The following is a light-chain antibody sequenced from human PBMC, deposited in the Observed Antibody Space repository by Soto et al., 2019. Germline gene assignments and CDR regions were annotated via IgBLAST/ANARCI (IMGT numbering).Light chain of an antibody. CDR1: QSVSSN. J-gene: IGKJ2*01. CDR2: GAS. CDR3: QQYNKWPPYT. Sequence: EIVMTQSPATLSVYPGERATLSCRASQSVSSNLAWYQQKPGQAPRLLIYGASTRATGIPARFSGSGSGTEFTLTISSLQSEDFAVYYCQQYNKWPPYTFGQGTKLEIQ. V-gene: IGKV3-15*01.